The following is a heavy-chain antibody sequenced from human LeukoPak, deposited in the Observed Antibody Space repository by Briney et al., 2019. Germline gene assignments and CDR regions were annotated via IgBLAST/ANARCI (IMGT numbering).Heavy chain of an antibody. D-gene: IGHD6-19*01. V-gene: IGHV3-66*01. CDR1: GFTVSSNY. Sequence: GGSLRVSCAASGFTVSSNYMSWVRQAPGKGLEWVSVIYSSGNTYYADSVKGRFTISRDTSKNTLYLQMNSLRDADPAVYYCARVRVSVAGHDYWGQGTLVTVSS. CDR2: IYSSGNT. CDR3: ARVRVSVAGHDY. J-gene: IGHJ4*02.